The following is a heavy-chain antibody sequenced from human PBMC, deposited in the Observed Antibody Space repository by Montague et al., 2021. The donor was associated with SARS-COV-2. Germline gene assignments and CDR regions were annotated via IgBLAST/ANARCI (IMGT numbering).Heavy chain of an antibody. Sequence: SLRLSCAVSGFTFDDYGMSWVRQAPGKGLEWVSGISRSGDSTAYGDSVKGRFTISRDNAKNSLYLQMNSLRVEDTAFYHCSRGGGRIRGVVDFWGQGILVSVSS. CDR3: SRGGGRIRGVVDF. J-gene: IGHJ4*02. D-gene: IGHD3-10*01. V-gene: IGHV3-20*01. CDR2: ISRSGDST. CDR1: GFTFDDYG.